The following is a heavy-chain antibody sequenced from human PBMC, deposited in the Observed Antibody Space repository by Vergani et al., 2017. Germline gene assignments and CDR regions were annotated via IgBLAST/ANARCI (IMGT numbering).Heavy chain of an antibody. V-gene: IGHV3-48*01. J-gene: IGHJ6*03. CDR1: GFTVSSNY. Sequence: EVQLVESGGGLVQPGGSLRLSCAASGFTVSSNYMSWVRQAPGKGLEWVSYISSSSSTIYYADSVKGRFTISRDNAKNSLYLQMNSLRAEDTAVYYCARNLGYCSSTSCFDYYMDVWGKGTTVTVSS. D-gene: IGHD2-2*01. CDR2: ISSSSSTI. CDR3: ARNLGYCSSTSCFDYYMDV.